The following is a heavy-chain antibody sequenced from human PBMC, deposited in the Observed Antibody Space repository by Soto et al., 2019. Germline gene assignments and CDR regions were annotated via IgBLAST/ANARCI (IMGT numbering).Heavy chain of an antibody. CDR2: IYWDDDK. CDR3: AHRRGSSSPIDY. Sequence: QITLKESGPTLVKPTQTLALTCTFSGFSLSTSGVGVGWNRQPPGKALEWLALIYWDDDKRYSPSLKSRLTITKDTSKNQVVLTMTNMDPVDTATYYCAHRRGSSSPIDYWGQGTLVTVSS. CDR1: GFSLSTSGVG. J-gene: IGHJ4*02. V-gene: IGHV2-5*02. D-gene: IGHD6-6*01.